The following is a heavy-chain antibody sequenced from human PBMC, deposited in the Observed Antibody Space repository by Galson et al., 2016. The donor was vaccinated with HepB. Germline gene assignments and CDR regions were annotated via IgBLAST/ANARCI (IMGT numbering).Heavy chain of an antibody. CDR2: ISGYDGHT. V-gene: IGHV1-18*04. CDR1: DDTFTNYG. Sequence: SVKVSCKASDDTFTNYGFMWVRQAPGQGLEWMGWISGYDGHTNYAQKFQGRITMTTNTSMRTSYMELRSLRSDDTAVYYCATDSAAWGTSKDPEYLFWGQGTLVTGSS. CDR3: ATDSAAWGTSKDPEYLF. J-gene: IGHJ4*02. D-gene: IGHD1-14*01.